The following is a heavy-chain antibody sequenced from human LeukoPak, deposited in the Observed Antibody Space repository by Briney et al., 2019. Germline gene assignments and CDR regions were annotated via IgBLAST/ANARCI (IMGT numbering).Heavy chain of an antibody. CDR3: AKAKSHFWSALDY. J-gene: IGHJ4*02. D-gene: IGHD3-3*02. CDR2: ISSGAGGT. CDR1: GFTFSSYA. Sequence: GGSLRLSCAASGFTFSSYAMSWVRQAPGKGLEWVSGISSGAGGTYYADSVKGRFTVSRDNSKNTLYLQMNSLRAADTAVYYCAKAKSHFWSALDYWGQGTLVTVSS. V-gene: IGHV3-23*01.